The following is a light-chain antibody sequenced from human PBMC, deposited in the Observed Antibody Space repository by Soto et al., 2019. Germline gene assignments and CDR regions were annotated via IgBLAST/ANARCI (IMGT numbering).Light chain of an antibody. CDR2: TAS. Sequence: DIQMTQSPSSLSASVGDRVTITCRASQSISSYLNWFQQTPGKAPKLLIYTASSLQSGVPSRFSGSGSGTDFTLTISSLQPEDFATYYCQQSYRTPFTFGPGTKLNIK. J-gene: IGKJ3*01. CDR3: QQSYRTPFT. V-gene: IGKV1-39*01. CDR1: QSISSY.